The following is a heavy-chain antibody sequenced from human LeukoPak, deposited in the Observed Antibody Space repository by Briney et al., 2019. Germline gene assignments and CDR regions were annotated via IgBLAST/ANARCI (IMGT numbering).Heavy chain of an antibody. Sequence: PSETLSLTCTVSGGSISSSSYYWGWIRQPPGKGLEWIGYIYYSGSTNYNPSLKSRVTISVDTSKNQFSLKLSSVTAADTAVYYCARATAMTTYYYYYGMDVWGQGTTVTVSS. J-gene: IGHJ6*02. CDR1: GGSISSSSYY. D-gene: IGHD4-11*01. CDR3: ARATAMTTYYYYYGMDV. CDR2: IYYSGST. V-gene: IGHV4-61*05.